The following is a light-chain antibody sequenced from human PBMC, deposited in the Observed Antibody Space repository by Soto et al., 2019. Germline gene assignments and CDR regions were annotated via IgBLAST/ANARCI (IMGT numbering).Light chain of an antibody. CDR2: DAS. CDR3: QEYDGAPPIT. V-gene: IGKV3-20*01. Sequence: EIMLTKSPYTLSLSPGERATLSCRASQSVRSERLAWYQQKRGQAPTLLIFDASSRASGTPERFSGSGSGTDFTLTISRLEPEDFAVYYCQEYDGAPPITFGLGRRLEIK. CDR1: QSVRSER. J-gene: IGKJ5*01.